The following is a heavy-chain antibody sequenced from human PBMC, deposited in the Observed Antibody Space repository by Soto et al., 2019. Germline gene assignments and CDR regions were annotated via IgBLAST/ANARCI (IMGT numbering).Heavy chain of an antibody. D-gene: IGHD5-18*01. CDR3: ARVGDTAMVIWGMDV. Sequence: GASVKVSCKASGYTFTGYYMHWVRQAPGQGLEWMGWINPNSGGTNYAQKFQGRVTMTRDTSTSTAYMELSRLRSDDTAVYYCARVGDTAMVIWGMDVWGQGTTVTVS. J-gene: IGHJ6*02. V-gene: IGHV1-2*02. CDR2: INPNSGGT. CDR1: GYTFTGYY.